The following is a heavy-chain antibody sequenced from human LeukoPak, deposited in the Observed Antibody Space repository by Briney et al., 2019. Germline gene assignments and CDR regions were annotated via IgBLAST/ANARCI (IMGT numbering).Heavy chain of an antibody. CDR1: GFTVSSNY. J-gene: IGHJ5*02. D-gene: IGHD6-13*01. V-gene: IGHV3-53*01. CDR3: ARDDRIAAAGIPRNWFDP. Sequence: GGSLRLSCAASGFTVSSNYMSWVRQDPGKGLEWVSVIYSGGSTYYADSVKGRFTISRDNSKNTLYLQMNSLRAEDTAVYYCARDDRIAAAGIPRNWFDPWGQGTLVTVSS. CDR2: IYSGGST.